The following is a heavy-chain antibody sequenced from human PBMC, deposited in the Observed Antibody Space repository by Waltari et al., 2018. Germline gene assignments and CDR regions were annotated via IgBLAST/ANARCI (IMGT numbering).Heavy chain of an antibody. D-gene: IGHD6-13*01. V-gene: IGHV4-39*07. J-gene: IGHJ4*02. CDR1: GGSISSSSYY. Sequence: QLQLQESGPGLVKPSETLSLTCTVSGGSISSSSYYWGWIRQPPGKGLEWIGSIYYSGSTYYNPSLKSRVTISVDTSKNQFSLKLSSVTAADTAVYYCARGGLGYSSLEKSHYFDYWGQGTLVTVSS. CDR2: IYYSGST. CDR3: ARGGLGYSSLEKSHYFDY.